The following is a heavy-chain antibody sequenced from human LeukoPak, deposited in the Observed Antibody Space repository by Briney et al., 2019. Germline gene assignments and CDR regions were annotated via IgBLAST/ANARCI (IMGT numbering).Heavy chain of an antibody. D-gene: IGHD2-15*01. V-gene: IGHV1-2*02. Sequence: GASVKVSCKASGYTFTGYYMHWVRQAPGQGLEWMGWINPNSGGTNYAQKFQGRVTMTTDTSTSTAYMELRSLRSDDTAVYHCARSIVVLAATPGAFDIWGQGTMVTVAS. J-gene: IGHJ3*02. CDR1: GYTFTGYY. CDR3: ARSIVVLAATPGAFDI. CDR2: INPNSGGT.